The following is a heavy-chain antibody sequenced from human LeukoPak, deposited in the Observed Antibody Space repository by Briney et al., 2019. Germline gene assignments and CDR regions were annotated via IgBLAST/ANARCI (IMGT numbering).Heavy chain of an antibody. Sequence: ASVKVSCKASGGTFSSYAISWVRQAPGQGLEWMGGIIPIFGTANYAQKFQGRVTITTDESTSTAHMELSSLRSEDTAVYYCARGVYDSSGYQRDYWGQGTLVTVSS. J-gene: IGHJ4*02. CDR1: GGTFSSYA. V-gene: IGHV1-69*05. CDR2: IIPIFGTA. CDR3: ARGVYDSSGYQRDY. D-gene: IGHD3-22*01.